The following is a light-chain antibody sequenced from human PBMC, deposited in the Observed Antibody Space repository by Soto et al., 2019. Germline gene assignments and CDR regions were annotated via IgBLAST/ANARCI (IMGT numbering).Light chain of an antibody. V-gene: IGKV3-20*01. J-gene: IGKJ1*01. Sequence: EIVITQYPSTLSVLPSERASLSGRASQSVSSSYLAWYQQKPGQAPRLLIYGASSRATGIPDRFSGSGSGTDFTLTISRLEPEDFAVYYCQQYGSSPRTFGQGTKVDI. CDR1: QSVSSSY. CDR2: GAS. CDR3: QQYGSSPRT.